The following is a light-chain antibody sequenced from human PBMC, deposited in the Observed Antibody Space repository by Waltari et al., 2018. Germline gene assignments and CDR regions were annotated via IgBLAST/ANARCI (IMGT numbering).Light chain of an antibody. CDR2: AAS. CDR3: QQVNSYPFT. CDR1: QGISSY. Sequence: IQLTQSPSSLSASVGDRVTITCRASQGISSYLAWYQQKPGKAPRLLIYAASTLLDGVPSRFSGGGFGTDFTLTISSLQPEDFATYYCQQVNSYPFTFGPGTTVDIK. J-gene: IGKJ3*01. V-gene: IGKV1-9*01.